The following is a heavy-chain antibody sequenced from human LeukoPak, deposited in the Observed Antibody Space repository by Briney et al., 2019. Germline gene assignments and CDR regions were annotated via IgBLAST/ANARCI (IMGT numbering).Heavy chain of an antibody. J-gene: IGHJ3*02. CDR3: ARGGIFPDAFDI. CDR2: INHSGST. Sequence: SETLSLTCAVYGGSFSHYYWSWIRQPPGKGLEWIGEINHSGSTNYDPSLKSRVTISVDTSKNQFSLKLSSVTAADTAVYYCARGGIFPDAFDIWGQGTMVTVSS. V-gene: IGHV4-34*01. CDR1: GGSFSHYY. D-gene: IGHD2-15*01.